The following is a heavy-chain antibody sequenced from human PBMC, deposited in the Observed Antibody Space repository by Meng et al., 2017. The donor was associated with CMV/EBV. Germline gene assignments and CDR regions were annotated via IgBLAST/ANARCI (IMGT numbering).Heavy chain of an antibody. CDR2: IKQDGSEK. Sequence: GESLKISCAASGFTFSSYWMSWVRQAPGKGLEWVANIKQDGSEKYYVDSVKGRFTISRDNAKNSLYLQMNSLRAEDTAVYYCARTSYDFWSGYFRGMDVWGQGTTVTVSS. CDR1: GFTFSSYW. J-gene: IGHJ6*02. CDR3: ARTSYDFWSGYFRGMDV. D-gene: IGHD3-3*01. V-gene: IGHV3-7*01.